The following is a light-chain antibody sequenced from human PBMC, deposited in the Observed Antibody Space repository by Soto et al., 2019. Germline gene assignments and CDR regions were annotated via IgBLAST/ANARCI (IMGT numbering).Light chain of an antibody. V-gene: IGKV3-11*01. CDR3: HQRHSWPRT. Sequence: EIVLTQSPATLSSFPGDRVTLSCRASQYINTRLAWYQHRPGQAPRLLIYQTSLRAAGIPARFSASGSGTDFTLTISDVLPEDFALYYCHQRHSWPRTFGQGTKVDI. CDR2: QTS. CDR1: QYINTR. J-gene: IGKJ1*01.